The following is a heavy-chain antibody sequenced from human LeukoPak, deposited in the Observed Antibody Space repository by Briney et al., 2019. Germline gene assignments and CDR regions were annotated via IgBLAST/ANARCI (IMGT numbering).Heavy chain of an antibody. V-gene: IGHV3-64*01. J-gene: IGHJ3*02. CDR3: ARARGYGGLHDAFDI. CDR2: ISSNGGST. CDR1: GFTFSSHA. D-gene: IGHD4/OR15-4a*01. Sequence: GGSLRLSCAASGFTFSSHAMHWVRQAPGKGLEYVSAISSNGGSTYYANSVKGRFTISRDNSKNTLYLQMGSLRAEDMAVYYCARARGYGGLHDAFDIWGQGTMVTVSS.